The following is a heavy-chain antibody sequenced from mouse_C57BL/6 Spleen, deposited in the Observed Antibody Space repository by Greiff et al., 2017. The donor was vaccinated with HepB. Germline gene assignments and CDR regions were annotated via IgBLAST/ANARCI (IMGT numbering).Heavy chain of an antibody. Sequence: VQLKESGGGLVKPGGSLKLSCAASGFTFSSYAMSWVRQTPEKRLEWVATISDGGSYTYYPDNVKGRFTISRDNAKNNLYLQMSHLKSEDTAMYYWSIEDYDYAAWFAYWGQGTLVTVSA. J-gene: IGHJ3*01. CDR1: GFTFSSYA. D-gene: IGHD2-4*01. V-gene: IGHV5-4*01. CDR3: SIEDYDYAAWFAY. CDR2: ISDGGSYT.